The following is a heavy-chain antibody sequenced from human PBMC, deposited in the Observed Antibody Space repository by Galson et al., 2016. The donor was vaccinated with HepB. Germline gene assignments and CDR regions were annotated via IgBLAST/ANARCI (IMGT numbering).Heavy chain of an antibody. CDR3: TRGPYIGASALSREAQY. J-gene: IGHJ1*01. V-gene: IGHV1-8*01. CDR2: MNPASGDT. Sequence: SVKVSCKASGYGFTIYDINWVRQATGQGLEWMGWMNPASGDTGYAQKFQGRVTMTRDTSITTAYMELSSLRSDDTAVYYCTRGPYIGASALSREAQYWGQGTLVTVSS. D-gene: IGHD6-6*01. CDR1: GYGFTIYD.